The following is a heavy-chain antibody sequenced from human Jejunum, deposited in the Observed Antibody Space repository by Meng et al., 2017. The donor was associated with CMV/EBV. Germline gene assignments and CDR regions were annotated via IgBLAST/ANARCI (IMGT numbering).Heavy chain of an antibody. CDR3: AKVIATTRPGSPLDS. CDR1: YTFTDHY. J-gene: IGHJ4*02. CDR2: INPNIGGA. D-gene: IGHD6-6*01. Sequence: YTFTDHYLHWVRQAPGQGLELMGWINPNIGGAHYLPQFQGRVTMTRDTSLSTAYMEMTSLTSDDTAVYYCAKVIATTRPGSPLDSWGQGTLVTVSS. V-gene: IGHV1-2*02.